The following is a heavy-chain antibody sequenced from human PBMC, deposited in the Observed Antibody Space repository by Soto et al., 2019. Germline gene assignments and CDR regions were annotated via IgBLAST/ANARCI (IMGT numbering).Heavy chain of an antibody. CDR2: ISGSGGST. Sequence: EVQLLESGGGLVQPGGSLRLSCAASGFTFSNYAMTWVRQAPGKGLECVSVISGSGGSTYYADSVKGRFTISRDNSKNTLYLQMNSLRAEDTAVYYCAKARSLYSSGWSLGHFDYWGQGTLVTVSS. CDR1: GFTFSNYA. J-gene: IGHJ4*02. D-gene: IGHD6-19*01. V-gene: IGHV3-23*01. CDR3: AKARSLYSSGWSLGHFDY.